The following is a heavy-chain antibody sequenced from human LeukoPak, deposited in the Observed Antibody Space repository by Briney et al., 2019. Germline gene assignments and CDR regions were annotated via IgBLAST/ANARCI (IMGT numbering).Heavy chain of an antibody. J-gene: IGHJ4*02. Sequence: PSETLSLTCTVSGGSISGSYWTWIRQPPGKGLEWIGYIYYSGSTNYNPSLKSRVTISVDTSKNQFSLKLSSVTAADTAVYYCARGHSYGWFWSNFDYWGQGTLVTVS. D-gene: IGHD5-18*01. CDR1: GGSISGSY. V-gene: IGHV4-59*01. CDR3: ARGHSYGWFWSNFDY. CDR2: IYYSGST.